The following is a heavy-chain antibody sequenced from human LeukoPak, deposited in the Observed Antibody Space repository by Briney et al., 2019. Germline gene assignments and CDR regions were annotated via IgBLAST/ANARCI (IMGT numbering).Heavy chain of an antibody. J-gene: IGHJ6*04. Sequence: ASVKVSCKASGYTFTSYAMHWVRQAPGQRLEWMGWINAGNGNTKYSQEFQGRVTITRDTSASTAYMELSRLRSDDTAVYYCARALSIIDPHMDVWGKGTTVTVSS. CDR3: ARALSIIDPHMDV. V-gene: IGHV1-3*01. D-gene: IGHD3-16*02. CDR1: GYTFTSYA. CDR2: INAGNGNT.